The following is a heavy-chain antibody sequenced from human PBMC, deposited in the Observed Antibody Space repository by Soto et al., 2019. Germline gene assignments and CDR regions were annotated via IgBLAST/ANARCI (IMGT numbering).Heavy chain of an antibody. CDR3: ARDLWGYCGVDCYPLDV. CDR1: GATFSSYA. J-gene: IGHJ6*02. Sequence: GASVKVSCKASGATFSSYAISWVRQAPGQGLEWMGGIISIFGTADYAQKFQGRVTITADESTSTANMELSSLRSEDTAVYYCARDLWGYCGVDCYPLDVWGQGTTVTVSS. D-gene: IGHD2-21*02. V-gene: IGHV1-69*13. CDR2: IISIFGTA.